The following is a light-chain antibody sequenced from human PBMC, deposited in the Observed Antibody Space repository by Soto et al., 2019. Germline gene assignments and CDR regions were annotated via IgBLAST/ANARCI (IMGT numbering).Light chain of an antibody. V-gene: IGKV3-20*01. J-gene: IGKJ3*01. CDR2: GAS. CDR1: QSVSSNH. CDR3: QQYGSSPPLCT. Sequence: EIVLTQSPGTLSLSPGERATLSCRASQSVSSNHLAWYQQKPGQDPRLLIYGASSRVTGIPDRFSGSGSGTDFALTISRLAPEDFAVYYCQQYGSSPPLCTFGPGTKVDF.